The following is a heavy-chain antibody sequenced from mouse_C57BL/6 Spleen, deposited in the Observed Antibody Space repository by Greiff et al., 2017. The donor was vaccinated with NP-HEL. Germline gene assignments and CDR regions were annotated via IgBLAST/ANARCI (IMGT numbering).Heavy chain of an antibody. Sequence: VQLQQSGPELVKPGASVKISCKASGYAFSSSWMNWVKQRPGKGLEWIGRIYPGDGDTNYNGKFKGKATLTADKSSSTAYMQLSSLTSEDSAVYFGARSGYDAMDYWGQGTSVTVAS. CDR1: GYAFSSSW. V-gene: IGHV1-82*01. CDR2: IYPGDGDT. J-gene: IGHJ4*01. CDR3: ARSGYDAMDY.